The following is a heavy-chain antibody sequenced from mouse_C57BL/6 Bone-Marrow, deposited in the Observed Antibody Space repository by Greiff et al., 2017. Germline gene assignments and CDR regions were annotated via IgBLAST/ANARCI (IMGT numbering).Heavy chain of an antibody. CDR1: GFTFSDYY. D-gene: IGHD1-1*01. CDR2: ISNGGGST. V-gene: IGHV5-12*01. Sequence: EVQGVESGGGLVQPGGSLKLSCAASGFTFSDYYMYWVRQTPEKRLEWVAYISNGGGSTYYPDTVKGRFTISRDNAKNTLYLQMNRLKSEDTGMYYCARRRTTVEYYAMDYWGQGTSVTVSS. CDR3: ARRRTTVEYYAMDY. J-gene: IGHJ4*01.